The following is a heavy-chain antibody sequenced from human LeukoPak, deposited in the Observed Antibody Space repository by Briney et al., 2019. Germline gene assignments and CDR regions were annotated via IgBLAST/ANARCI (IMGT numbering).Heavy chain of an antibody. CDR3: ARDPPLGSCSTISCPHLDY. D-gene: IGHD2-2*01. CDR1: GFTFSSYS. CDR2: ISSSSSFI. J-gene: IGHJ4*02. V-gene: IGHV3-21*01. Sequence: GGSLRLSCAASGFTFSSYSMNWVRQAPGKGLEWVSSISSSSSFIYYADSVKGRFTISRDNAKNSLYLQMNSLRAEDTAVYYCARDPPLGSCSTISCPHLDYWGQGTMVTVSS.